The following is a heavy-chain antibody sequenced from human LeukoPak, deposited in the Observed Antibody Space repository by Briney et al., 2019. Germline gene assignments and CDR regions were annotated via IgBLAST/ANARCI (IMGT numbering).Heavy chain of an antibody. CDR1: GYTFTSYG. D-gene: IGHD3-3*01. CDR3: ARVPYDFWSGYFFGKSTERDFDY. CDR2: ISAYNGNT. V-gene: IGHV1-18*01. Sequence: ASVKVSCKASGYTFTSYGISWVRQAPGQGLEWMGWISAYNGNTNYAQKLQGRVTMTTDTSTSTAYMELRSLRSDDTAVYYCARVPYDFWSGYFFGKSTERDFDYWGQGTLVTVSS. J-gene: IGHJ4*02.